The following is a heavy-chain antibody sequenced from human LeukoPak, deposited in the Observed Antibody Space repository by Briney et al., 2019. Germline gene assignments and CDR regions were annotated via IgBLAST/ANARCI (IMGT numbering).Heavy chain of an antibody. CDR2: ISYDGSNK. D-gene: IGHD3-10*01. CDR1: GFTFSSYG. V-gene: IGHV3-30*18. CDR3: AKDANYGSGSYSYFDY. Sequence: AGGSLRLSCAASGFTFSSYGMHWVRQAPGKGLEWVAVISYDGSNKYYADSVKGRFTISRDNSKNTLYLQMNSLRAEDTAVYYCAKDANYGSGSYSYFDYWGQGTLVTVSS. J-gene: IGHJ4*02.